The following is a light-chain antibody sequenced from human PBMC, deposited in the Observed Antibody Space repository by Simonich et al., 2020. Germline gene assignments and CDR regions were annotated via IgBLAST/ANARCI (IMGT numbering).Light chain of an antibody. V-gene: IGKV3D-20*01. J-gene: IGKJ2*01. Sequence: EIVLTQSPGTLSLSPGERATLSCRASQSVSSSYLAWYQQKPGLAPRLLIYDASSRATGIPDRFSGSGSGTDFTLTISRLEPEDFAVYYCQQYGSSPKTFGQWTKLEIK. CDR2: DAS. CDR3: QQYGSSPKT. CDR1: QSVSSSY.